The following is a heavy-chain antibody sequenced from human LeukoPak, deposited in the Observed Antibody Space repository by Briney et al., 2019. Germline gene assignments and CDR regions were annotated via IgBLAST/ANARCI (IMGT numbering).Heavy chain of an antibody. J-gene: IGHJ4*02. CDR3: ARVPYYDILTGYSDY. CDR2: ISSSSGYI. Sequence: GGSLRLSCAASGFTFSSYSMHWVRQAPGKGLEWVSFISSSSGYIYYADSVKGQFTISRDNAKNSLYLQMNSLRAEDTAVYYCARVPYYDILTGYSDYWGQGTLVTVSS. D-gene: IGHD3-9*01. CDR1: GFTFSSYS. V-gene: IGHV3-21*01.